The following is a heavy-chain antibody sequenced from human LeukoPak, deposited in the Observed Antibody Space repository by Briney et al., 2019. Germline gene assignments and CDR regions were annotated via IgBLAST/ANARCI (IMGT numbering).Heavy chain of an antibody. Sequence: PGGSLRLSCAASGFTFSSYAMSWIRQPPGKGLEWIGEINHSGSTNYNPSLKSRVTISVDTSKNQFSLKLSSVTAADTAVYYCARVRYDFWSGPNWFDPWGQGTLVTVSS. CDR2: INHSGST. CDR1: GFTFSSYA. D-gene: IGHD3-3*01. V-gene: IGHV4-34*01. CDR3: ARVRYDFWSGPNWFDP. J-gene: IGHJ5*02.